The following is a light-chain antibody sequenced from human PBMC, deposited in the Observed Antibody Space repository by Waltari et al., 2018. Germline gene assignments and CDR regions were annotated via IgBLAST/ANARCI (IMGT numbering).Light chain of an antibody. CDR3: QSADSSGTYVV. CDR2: KDN. J-gene: IGLJ2*01. V-gene: IGLV3-25*03. CDR1: AFPKQN. Sequence: SYELTQPPSVSVSPGQTASLPCPGDAFPKQNGEWYQQQPGQAPGMLIYKDNARPSGIPERFSGSSSGTTVTLIISGVQAEDEADYFCQSADSSGTYVVFGGGTKLTVL.